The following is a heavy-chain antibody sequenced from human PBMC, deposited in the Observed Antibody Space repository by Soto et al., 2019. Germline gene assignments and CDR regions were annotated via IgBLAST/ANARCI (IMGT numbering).Heavy chain of an antibody. CDR3: ARSGYGSTDFDH. Sequence: SETLSLTCTVSGDSIARGAYYWTWIRQHPGQGLEWLGYIYYRGNTYYNPSLESRVSISLDTSKNQFSLKLTSVTAADTAVYYCARSGYGSTDFDHWGQGTRVTVDS. CDR2: IYYRGNT. V-gene: IGHV4-31*03. D-gene: IGHD6-13*01. J-gene: IGHJ4*02. CDR1: GDSIARGAYY.